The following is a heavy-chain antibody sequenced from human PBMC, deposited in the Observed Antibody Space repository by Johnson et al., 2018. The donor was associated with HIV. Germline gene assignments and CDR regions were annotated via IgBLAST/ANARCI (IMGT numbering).Heavy chain of an antibody. J-gene: IGHJ3*02. CDR1: GFTFSNYG. CDR2: ISYDGTNK. D-gene: IGHD5-12*01. CDR3: ARDQRGDIIPTTYDAFDI. V-gene: IGHV3-30*19. Sequence: QVQLVESGGGVVQSGRSLRLSCAASGFTFSNYGMHWVRQAPGKGLEWVAVISYDGTNKYSADSVKGRFTISRDNSKNTLYLQMNSLRAEDTAVYYCARDQRGDIIPTTYDAFDIWGQGTMVTVSS.